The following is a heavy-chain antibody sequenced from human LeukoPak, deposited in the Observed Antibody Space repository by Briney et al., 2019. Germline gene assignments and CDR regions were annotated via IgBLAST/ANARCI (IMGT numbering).Heavy chain of an antibody. CDR3: ARHMGKGDGYNYEYYYYYYMDV. D-gene: IGHD5-24*01. V-gene: IGHV4-39*01. CDR1: GGSISSSSYY. J-gene: IGHJ6*03. Sequence: SETLSLTCTVSGGSISSSSYYWGWIRQPPGKGLEWIGSIYHSGSTYYNPSLKSRVTISVDTSKNQFSLKVRSVTAADTAVYYCARHMGKGDGYNYEYYYYYYMDVWGKGTTVTISS. CDR2: IYHSGST.